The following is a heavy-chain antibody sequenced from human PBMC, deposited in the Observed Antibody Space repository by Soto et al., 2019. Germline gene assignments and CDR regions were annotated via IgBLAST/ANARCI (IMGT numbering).Heavy chain of an antibody. CDR1: GYIFSDFW. CDR2: IKGDESER. J-gene: IGHJ6*02. Sequence: EVHLVESGGGLVQPGGSLRLSCAASGYIFSDFWMAWVRQGPGKGLEGVANIKGDESERYYEDSVRGRFTISRDNAKNSPYLQMNSLGVDGTGVYYCARDTGSGWPGQDGRGIDVWGQGTTVTVSS. V-gene: IGHV3-7*05. CDR3: ARDTGSGWPGQDGRGIDV. D-gene: IGHD6-19*01.